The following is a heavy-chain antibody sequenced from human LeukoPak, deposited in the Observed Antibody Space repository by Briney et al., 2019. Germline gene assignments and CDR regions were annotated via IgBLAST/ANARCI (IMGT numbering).Heavy chain of an antibody. Sequence: KPSETLSLTCTVSGGSISSYYWSWIRQPPGKGLEWIGYIYYSGSTNYNPSLKSRVTISVDTSKNQFSLKLSSVTAADTAVYYCARDGQQLVPTNAEYFQHWGQGTLVTVSS. CDR2: IYYSGST. D-gene: IGHD6-13*01. V-gene: IGHV4-59*01. CDR3: ARDGQQLVPTNAEYFQH. J-gene: IGHJ1*01. CDR1: GGSISSYY.